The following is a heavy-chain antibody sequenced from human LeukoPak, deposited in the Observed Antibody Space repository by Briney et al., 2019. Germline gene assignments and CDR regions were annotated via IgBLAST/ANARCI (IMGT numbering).Heavy chain of an antibody. CDR2: IYHSGST. D-gene: IGHD5-12*01. V-gene: IGHV4-38-2*01. CDR3: ARGGVATIDNWFDP. Sequence: SETLSLTCAVSGYSISSGYYWGWIRQPPGKGLEWIGSIYHSGSTYCNPSLKSRVTISVDTSKNQFSLKLSSVTAADTAVYYCARGGVATIDNWFDPWGQGTLVTVSS. J-gene: IGHJ5*02. CDR1: GYSISSGYY.